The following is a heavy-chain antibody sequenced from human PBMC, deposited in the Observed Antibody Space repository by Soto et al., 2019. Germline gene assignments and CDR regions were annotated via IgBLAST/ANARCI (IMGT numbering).Heavy chain of an antibody. CDR3: ARDRGCSGGICYRDLGY. CDR1: GFTFSTYS. D-gene: IGHD2-15*01. J-gene: IGHJ4*02. CDR2: ISSTSNTI. V-gene: IGHV3-48*01. Sequence: RRLSCAASGFTFSTYSMSWVRQAPGKGLEWVSYISSTSNTIYYTDSVKGRFTISRDNAKNSLYLHMNSLSAEDTAVYYCARDRGCSGGICYRDLGYWGQGTLVTVSS.